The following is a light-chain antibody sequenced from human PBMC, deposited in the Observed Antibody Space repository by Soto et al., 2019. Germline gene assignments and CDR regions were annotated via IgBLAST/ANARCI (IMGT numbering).Light chain of an antibody. Sequence: DRVTITCRASQSISSWLAWYQQKPGKAPKLLIYDASSLESGVPSRFSGSGSGTEFTLTISSLQPDDFATYYCQQYNSYSGTFGQGTKVDIK. CDR2: DAS. CDR1: QSISSW. J-gene: IGKJ1*01. CDR3: QQYNSYSGT. V-gene: IGKV1-5*01.